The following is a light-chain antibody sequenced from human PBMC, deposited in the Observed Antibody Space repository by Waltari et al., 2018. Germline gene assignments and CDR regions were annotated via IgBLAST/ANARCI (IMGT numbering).Light chain of an antibody. Sequence: DIKMTQSSSTLSASVGDRVTITCRASQSHNAWLAWYQQKPGKAPKHLFYTATNLESGVPSRFSCIGSGTEFILTMSRLQPGDFGSYYCQQYYNYCTFGQGTKVEIK. CDR2: TAT. J-gene: IGKJ1*01. V-gene: IGKV1-5*03. CDR3: QQYYNYCT. CDR1: QSHNAW.